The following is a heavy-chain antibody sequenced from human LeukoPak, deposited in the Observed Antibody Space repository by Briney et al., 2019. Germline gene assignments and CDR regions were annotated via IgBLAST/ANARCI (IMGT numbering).Heavy chain of an antibody. D-gene: IGHD1-20*01. CDR2: INAGNGNT. V-gene: IGHV1-3*01. CDR3: ARGRLNGNVDF. J-gene: IGHJ4*02. CDR1: GYTFTSYG. Sequence: ASVKVSCKASGYTFTSYGISWVRQAPGQRLEWMGWINAGNGNTKYSQKFQGRVTITRDTSASTAYMELSSLRSEDTAVYYCARGRLNGNVDFWGQGTLVTVSS.